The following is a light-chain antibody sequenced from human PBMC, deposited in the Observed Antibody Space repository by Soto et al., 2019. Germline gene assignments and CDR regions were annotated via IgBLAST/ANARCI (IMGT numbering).Light chain of an antibody. CDR3: SSFTSSNTGL. CDR2: EVT. Sequence: QSVLTQPASVSGSPGQSITMSCTGTSSNVGGYNYVSWYQQYPGKAPKLMIFEVTNRPSGVSDRFSGSKSGNTASLTISGLQAEDEADYYCSSFTSSNTGLFGGGTKVTVL. J-gene: IGLJ3*02. CDR1: SSNVGGYNY. V-gene: IGLV2-14*01.